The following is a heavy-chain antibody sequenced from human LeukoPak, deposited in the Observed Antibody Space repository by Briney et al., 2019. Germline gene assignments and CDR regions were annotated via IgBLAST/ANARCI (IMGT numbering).Heavy chain of an antibody. CDR3: AKGDSRGYYYNMDV. J-gene: IGHJ6*02. CDR1: GFTFSTYG. D-gene: IGHD3-10*01. Sequence: PGGSLRLSCAASGFTFSTYGMSWVRQAPGKGLEWVSGISGSDSSTYYADSVKGRFTISRDKSKNTLYLQMNSLRADDTAVYFCAKGDSRGYYYNMDVWGQGTLVTVSS. V-gene: IGHV3-23*01. CDR2: ISGSDSST.